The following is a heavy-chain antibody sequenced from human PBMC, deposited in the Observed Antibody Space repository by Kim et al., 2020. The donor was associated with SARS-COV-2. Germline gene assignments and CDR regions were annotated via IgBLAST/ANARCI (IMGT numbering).Heavy chain of an antibody. D-gene: IGHD3-22*01. V-gene: IGHV3-23*01. CDR2: ISGSGGST. CDR1: GFTFSSYA. CDR3: ANYYYDSSGYYYDNLNAFDI. Sequence: GGSLRLSCAASGFTFSSYAMSWVRQAPGKGLEWVSAISGSGGSTYYADSVKGRFTISRDNSKNTLYLQMNSLRAEDTAVYYCANYYYDSSGYYYDNLNAFDIWGQGTMGTVSS. J-gene: IGHJ3*02.